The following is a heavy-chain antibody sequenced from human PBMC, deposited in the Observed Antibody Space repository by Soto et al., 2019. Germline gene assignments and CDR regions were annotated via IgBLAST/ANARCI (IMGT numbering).Heavy chain of an antibody. J-gene: IGHJ6*02. D-gene: IGHD6-13*01. CDR2: IDPSDSYT. CDR3: ATSKLAKIAAADNYYYYGMDV. Sequence: GESLKISCKGSGYSFTSYWISWVRQLPGKGLEWMGRIDPSDSYTNYSPSFQGHVTISADKSISTAYLQWTSLKAPDTAMYYSATSKLAKIAAADNYYYYGMDVWGQGTTVTVSS. V-gene: IGHV5-10-1*01. CDR1: GYSFTSYW.